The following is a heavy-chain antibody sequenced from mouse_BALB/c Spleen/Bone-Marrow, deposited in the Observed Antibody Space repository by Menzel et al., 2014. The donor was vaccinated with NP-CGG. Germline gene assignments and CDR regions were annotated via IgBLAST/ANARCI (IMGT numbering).Heavy chain of an antibody. V-gene: IGHV1-67*01. CDR3: ARWYYFDY. Sequence: QVHVKQSGPELVRPGVSVKISCKGSGYTFTDYAMHWVKQSHAKSLEWIGVISTYYGNTNYNQKFKGKATMTVDKSSSTAYMELARLTSEDSAIYYCARWYYFDYWGQGTTLTVSS. CDR2: ISTYYGNT. CDR1: GYTFTDYA. J-gene: IGHJ2*01.